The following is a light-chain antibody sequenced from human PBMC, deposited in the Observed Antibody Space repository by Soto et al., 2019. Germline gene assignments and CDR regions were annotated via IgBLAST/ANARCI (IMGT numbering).Light chain of an antibody. J-gene: IGKJ4*01. Sequence: EIVLTQSPGTLSLSPGGRATLSCRASRSVSSSFLSWYQQKPGQAPRLLIYDASSRATGIPDRFSGSGSGTDFTLTISRLEPEDFAVYYCQQYGSSPPLTFGGGTKVEIK. V-gene: IGKV3-20*01. CDR1: RSVSSSF. CDR3: QQYGSSPPLT. CDR2: DAS.